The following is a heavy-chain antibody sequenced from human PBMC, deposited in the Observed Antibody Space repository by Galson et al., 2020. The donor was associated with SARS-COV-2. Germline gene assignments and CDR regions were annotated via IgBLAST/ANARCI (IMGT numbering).Heavy chain of an antibody. V-gene: IGHV3-64D*08. D-gene: IGHD6-19*01. J-gene: IGHJ6*02. CDR1: GFTFSSYA. CDR2: ISSNGGST. Sequence: TGGSLRLSCSASGFTFSSYAMHWVRQAPGKGLEYVSAISSNGGSTYYADSVKGRFTISRDNSKNTLYLQMSSLRAEDTAVYYCAAVSGRGPLGYYGMDVWGQGTTVTVSS. CDR3: AAVSGRGPLGYYGMDV.